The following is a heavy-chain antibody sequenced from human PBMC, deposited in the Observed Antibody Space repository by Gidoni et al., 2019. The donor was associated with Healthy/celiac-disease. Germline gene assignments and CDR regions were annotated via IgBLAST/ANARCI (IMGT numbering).Heavy chain of an antibody. CDR1: GFTFISYA. CDR2: ISGSGGST. CDR3: AKDGGYSYGYGLGAFDI. V-gene: IGHV3-23*01. Sequence: EVQLLESGGGLVQPGGSLRLSCAAYGFTFISYAMSWVRQAPGKGMEWVSAISGSGGSTNYADSVKGRFTNSRDNSKNTLYLQMNSLRAEDTAVYYCAKDGGYSYGYGLGAFDIWGQGTMVTVSS. D-gene: IGHD5-18*01. J-gene: IGHJ3*02.